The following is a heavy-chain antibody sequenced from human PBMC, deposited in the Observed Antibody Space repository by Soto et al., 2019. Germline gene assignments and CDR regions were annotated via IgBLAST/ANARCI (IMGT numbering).Heavy chain of an antibody. D-gene: IGHD3-16*01. Sequence: PSETLSLTCTVSGASMSNYFGSWIRQPPGKGLEYIGYMYSNWYADSNSSLKSRVTMSVDTSRNQFSLSLTSVTEADTAVYYCGRSDLTFGGVVWGPEILVTVSS. CDR1: GASMSNYF. V-gene: IGHV4-59*01. CDR2: MYSNWYA. J-gene: IGHJ4*01. CDR3: GRSDLTFGGVV.